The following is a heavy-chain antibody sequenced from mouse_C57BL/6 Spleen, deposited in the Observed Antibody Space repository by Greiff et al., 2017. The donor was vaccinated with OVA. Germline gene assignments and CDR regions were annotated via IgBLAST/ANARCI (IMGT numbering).Heavy chain of an antibody. CDR3: ARITGTGFDY. J-gene: IGHJ2*01. D-gene: IGHD4-1*01. CDR2: ISSGSSTI. Sequence: EVQGVESGGGLVKPGGSLKLSCAASGFTFSDYGMHWVRQAPEKGLEWVAYISSGSSTIYYADTVKGRFTISRDDAKNTLFLQMTSLTSEDTAMYYCARITGTGFDYWGQGTTLTVSS. CDR1: GFTFSDYG. V-gene: IGHV5-17*01.